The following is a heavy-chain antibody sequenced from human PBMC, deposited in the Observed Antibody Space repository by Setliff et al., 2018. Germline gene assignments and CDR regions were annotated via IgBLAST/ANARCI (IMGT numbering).Heavy chain of an antibody. V-gene: IGHV4-39*07. J-gene: IGHJ4*02. D-gene: IGHD3-3*01. CDR1: GDSISSSSYY. CDR2: ISNSGGT. CDR3: ARERMYYNFWSGYSDY. Sequence: PSETLSLTCTVSGDSISSSSYYWGWIRQPPGKGLEWIGSISNSGGTYYNPSLKSRVTISVDTSKNQFSLKLSSVTAADTAVYYCARERMYYNFWSGYSDYWGQGTLVTVSS.